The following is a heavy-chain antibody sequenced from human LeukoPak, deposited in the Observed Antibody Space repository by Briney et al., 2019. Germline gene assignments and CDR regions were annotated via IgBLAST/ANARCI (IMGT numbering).Heavy chain of an antibody. CDR2: IIPIFGTA. CDR3: AARGGTVVVPAAIADY. J-gene: IGHJ4*02. CDR1: GYTFTSYY. V-gene: IGHV1-69*05. Sequence: ASVKVSCKASGYTFTSYYMHWVRQAPGQGLEWMGGIIPIFGTANYAQKFQGRVTITTDESTSTAYMELSSLRSEDTAVYYCAARGGTVVVPAAIADYWGQGILVTVSS. D-gene: IGHD2-2*02.